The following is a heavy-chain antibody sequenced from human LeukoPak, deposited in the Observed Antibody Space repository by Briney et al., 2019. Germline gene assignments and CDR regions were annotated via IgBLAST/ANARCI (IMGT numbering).Heavy chain of an antibody. CDR3: AREPPPSYSGGREYYFDY. CDR2: INPSGGST. D-gene: IGHD1-26*01. V-gene: IGHV1-46*01. CDR1: GYTFTSYY. J-gene: IGHJ4*02. Sequence: ASVKVSCKASGYTFTSYYIHLVRQAPGQGLEGMGIINPSGGSTSYAQKFRDRLTMTRDTSTSTLYMELSSLRSEDTAVYYCAREPPPSYSGGREYYFDYWGQGTLVTVSS.